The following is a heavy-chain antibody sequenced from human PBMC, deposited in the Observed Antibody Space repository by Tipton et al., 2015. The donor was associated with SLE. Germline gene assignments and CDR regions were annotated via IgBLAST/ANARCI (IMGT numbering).Heavy chain of an antibody. CDR2: IYTSGST. J-gene: IGHJ4*02. CDR3: ATHLEKLGIGFDY. Sequence: LRLSCTVSGGSISSYYWSWIRQPAGKGLEWIGRIYTSGSTNYSPSLKSRVTMSVDTSKNQFSLKLSSVTAADTAVYYCATHLEKLGIGFDYWGQGTLVTVSS. CDR1: GGSISSYY. V-gene: IGHV4-4*07. D-gene: IGHD7-27*01.